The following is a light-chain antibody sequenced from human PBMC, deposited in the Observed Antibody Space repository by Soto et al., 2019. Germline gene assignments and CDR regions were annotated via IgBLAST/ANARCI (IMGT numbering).Light chain of an antibody. V-gene: IGLV4-69*01. CDR3: QTWGTGIRV. Sequence: QLVLTQAPSASASLGASVKLTCTLSSGHSSYAIAWHQLQPEKGPRYLMKINSDGSHNKGDGIPDRFSGSSSGADRYLTISSLQSEDEADYYSQTWGTGIRVFGTGSKLTVL. CDR2: INSDGSH. CDR1: SGHSSYA. J-gene: IGLJ1*01.